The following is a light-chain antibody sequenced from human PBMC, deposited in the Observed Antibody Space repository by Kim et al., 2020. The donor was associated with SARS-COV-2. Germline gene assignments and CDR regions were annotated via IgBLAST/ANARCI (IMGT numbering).Light chain of an antibody. CDR3: ASFAGGTTLV. CDR2: DVN. J-gene: IGLJ1*01. Sequence: GLSVTISCNGTSSDVGGYNYVSWYQQHPGKAPKHLIYDVNKRPSGVPERFSGSKSGNTASLTVSGLQLDDEADYYCASFAGGTTLVFGTGTKVTVL. V-gene: IGLV2-8*01. CDR1: SSDVGGYNY.